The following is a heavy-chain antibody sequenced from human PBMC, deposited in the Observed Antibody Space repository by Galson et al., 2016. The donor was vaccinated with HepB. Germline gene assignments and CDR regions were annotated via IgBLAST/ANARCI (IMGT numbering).Heavy chain of an antibody. J-gene: IGHJ5*02. CDR3: ARGSRSGNYVGWGHWSDP. CDR1: GGSINSGGYY. V-gene: IGHV4-31*03. Sequence: TLSLTCTVSGGSINSGGYYWNWIRQHPGKGLEWIGYIYYSGGTHYNPSLKSRLTMSVDTSKNQFSLRLTSVTAADTAVYYCARGSRSGNYVGWGHWSDPWGQGALVTVSS. CDR2: IYYSGGT. D-gene: IGHD1-26*01.